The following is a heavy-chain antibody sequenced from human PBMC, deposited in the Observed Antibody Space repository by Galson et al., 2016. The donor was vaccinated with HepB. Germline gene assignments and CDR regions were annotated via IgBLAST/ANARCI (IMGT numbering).Heavy chain of an antibody. D-gene: IGHD4-17*01. CDR1: GYTFTDYY. CDR3: ARNLKRTTATAGFGF. J-gene: IGHJ4*02. CDR2: FNPSGGST. V-gene: IGHV1-46*01. Sequence: SVKVSCKASGYTFTDYYVHWVRQAPGQGLEWMVIFNPSGGSTSYAEKYEGRITMTRDTSTSTVYMELTSLESEDTAVYYCARNLKRTTATAGFGFWGQGTLVTVSS.